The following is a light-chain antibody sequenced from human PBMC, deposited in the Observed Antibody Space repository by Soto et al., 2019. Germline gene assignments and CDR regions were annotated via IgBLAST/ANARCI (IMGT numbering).Light chain of an antibody. Sequence: DIQMTQSPSSVSASVGDRVTITCRASQGISSWLAWYQQKPGTAPKLQIYAASSLQSGAPSRLSGSGSGTEVTLTISSQQPEDFAAYDCQQANSFPLTFGGGTKVEIK. CDR1: QGISSW. V-gene: IGKV1D-12*01. J-gene: IGKJ4*02. CDR3: QQANSFPLT. CDR2: AAS.